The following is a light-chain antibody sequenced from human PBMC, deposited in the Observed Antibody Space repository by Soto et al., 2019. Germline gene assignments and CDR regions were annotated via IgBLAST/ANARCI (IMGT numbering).Light chain of an antibody. CDR2: GAS. CDR1: QSISSN. V-gene: IGKV3-15*01. Sequence: EIVMPQSPHTLSVSPEERATLSCRASQSISSNLAWYLQKVGQAPRLLIYGASTRAPGISARFSGSGSGTEFTLTISSLQSEEFAIYYCQQYNNWSWTFGQGTKVDI. J-gene: IGKJ1*01. CDR3: QQYNNWSWT.